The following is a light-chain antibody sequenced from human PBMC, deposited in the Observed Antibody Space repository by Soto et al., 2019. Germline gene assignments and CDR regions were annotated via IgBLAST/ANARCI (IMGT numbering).Light chain of an antibody. CDR2: EVS. CDR3: SLYTSDSTYV. Sequence: QSVLTQPPSASGSPGQSVTISCTGTTSDVGGYNYVSWYQLHPDKVPKLIIYEVSNRPSGVPDRFSGSKSGNTASLTISGLQAEDEAEYYCSLYTSDSTYVFGTGTKLTVL. J-gene: IGLJ1*01. CDR1: TSDVGGYNY. V-gene: IGLV2-18*01.